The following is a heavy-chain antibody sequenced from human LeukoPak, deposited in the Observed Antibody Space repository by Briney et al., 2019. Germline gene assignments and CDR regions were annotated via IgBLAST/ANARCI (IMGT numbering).Heavy chain of an antibody. CDR3: ARVGMVRGVIDY. V-gene: IGHV1-2*06. CDR2: INPNSGGT. J-gene: IGHJ4*02. D-gene: IGHD3-10*01. Sequence: SVKVSCKASGYTFTGYYMHWVRQAPGQGLEWMGRINPNSGGTNYAQKFQGRVTMTRDTSISTAYMELSRLRSDDTAVYYCARVGMVRGVIDYWGQGTLVTVSS. CDR1: GYTFTGYY.